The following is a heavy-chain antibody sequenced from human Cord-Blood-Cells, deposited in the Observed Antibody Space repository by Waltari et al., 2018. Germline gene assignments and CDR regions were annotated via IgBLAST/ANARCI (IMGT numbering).Heavy chain of an antibody. CDR1: GYSISRGYY. Sequence: QVQLQESGAGLVKPSETLSLPRAVSGYSISRGYYWGWTRHPPGNGLEWFGSIYHSGSTDDNPSLKSRVTISVDTSKNQFSLKLSSVTAADTAVYYCAREYSSSSESSWSYGGNWFDPWGQGTLVTVSS. V-gene: IGHV4-38-2*01. J-gene: IGHJ5*02. CDR2: IYHSGST. CDR3: AREYSSSSESSWSYGGNWFDP. D-gene: IGHD6-6*01.